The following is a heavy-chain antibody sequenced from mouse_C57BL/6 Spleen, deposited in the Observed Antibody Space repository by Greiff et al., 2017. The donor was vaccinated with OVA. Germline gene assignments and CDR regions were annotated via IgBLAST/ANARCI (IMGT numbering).Heavy chain of an antibody. Sequence: DVKLVESGGGLVKPGGSLKLPCAASGFTFSDYGMHWVRQAPEKGLEWVAYISSGSSTIYYADTVKGRFTISRDNAKNTLFLQMTSLRSEDTAMYYCARKEAMDYWGQGTSVTVSS. CDR3: ARKEAMDY. V-gene: IGHV5-17*01. CDR2: ISSGSSTI. CDR1: GFTFSDYG. J-gene: IGHJ4*01.